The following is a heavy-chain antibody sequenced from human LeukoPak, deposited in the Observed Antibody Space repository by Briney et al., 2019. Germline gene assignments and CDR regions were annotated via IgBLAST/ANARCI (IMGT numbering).Heavy chain of an antibody. CDR1: GYTFTGYY. V-gene: IGHV1-2*02. CDR2: INPNSGGT. D-gene: IGHD2-2*01. Sequence: ASVKVSCKASGYTFTGYYMHWVRQAPGQGLEWMGWINPNSGGTNYAQKFQGRVTMTRDTSISTAYMELSRLRSDDTAVYYCEVVPVATADSNGDYWGQGTLVTVSS. J-gene: IGHJ4*02. CDR3: EVVPVATADSNGDY.